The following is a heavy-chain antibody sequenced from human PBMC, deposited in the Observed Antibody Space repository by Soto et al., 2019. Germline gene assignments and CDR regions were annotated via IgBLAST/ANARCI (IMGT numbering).Heavy chain of an antibody. J-gene: IGHJ4*02. CDR3: ARDSSSWFFDY. D-gene: IGHD6-13*01. V-gene: IGHV6-1*01. CDR1: GDSVSSNSAA. Sequence: SQTLSLTCAISGDSVSSNSAAWNWIRQSPSRGLEWLGRTYYRSKWYNDYAVSVSVKSRITINPDTSNNQFSLHLISVTPDDTAVYYCARDSSSWFFDYWDQGTLVTVSS. CDR2: TYYRSKWYN.